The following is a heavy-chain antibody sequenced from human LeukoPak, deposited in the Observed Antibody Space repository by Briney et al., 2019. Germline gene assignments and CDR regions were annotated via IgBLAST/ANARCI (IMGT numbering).Heavy chain of an antibody. V-gene: IGHV4-59*01. D-gene: IGHD1-26*01. Sequence: LETLSLTCTVSGDSIDSYYWSWIRQPPGEGLQWIGYVFYSGPTNYDASLRSRVAISVDRSKNQFSLKLTSVSAADTAVYYCAGRSARYFDSWGQGTPVTVSS. CDR1: GDSIDSYY. J-gene: IGHJ4*02. CDR3: AGRSARYFDS. CDR2: VFYSGPT.